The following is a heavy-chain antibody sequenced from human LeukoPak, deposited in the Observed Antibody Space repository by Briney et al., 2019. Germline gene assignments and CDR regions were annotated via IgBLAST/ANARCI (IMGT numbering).Heavy chain of an antibody. CDR2: ISAYNGNT. CDR1: GYTFTSYG. J-gene: IGHJ4*02. D-gene: IGHD4-23*01. Sequence: ASVKVSCKASGYTFTSYGISWVRQAPGQGLEWMGWISAYNGNTNYAQKLQGRVTMTTDTSMSTAYMELRSLRSDDTAVYYCARAFLGYYGGNSPFDYWGQGTLVTVSS. V-gene: IGHV1-18*01. CDR3: ARAFLGYYGGNSPFDY.